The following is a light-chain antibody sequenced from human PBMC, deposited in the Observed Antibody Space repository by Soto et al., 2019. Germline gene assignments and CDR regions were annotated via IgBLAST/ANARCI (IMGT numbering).Light chain of an antibody. CDR1: QSVTNSY. CDR2: DAS. Sequence: EIVLTQSPGTLSLSPGEGATLSCRASQSVTNSYLAWYQQKPGQAPRLLIYDASSRATGIPDRFSGSGSGTDFTLTISSLEPEDFAVYYCQQYGTSPGFGGGTKVEIK. V-gene: IGKV3-20*01. CDR3: QQYGTSPG. J-gene: IGKJ4*01.